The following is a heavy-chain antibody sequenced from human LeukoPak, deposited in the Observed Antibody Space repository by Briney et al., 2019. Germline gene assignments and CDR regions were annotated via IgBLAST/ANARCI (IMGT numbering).Heavy chain of an antibody. V-gene: IGHV4-59*08. Sequence: SETLSLTCTVSGGSISSYYWSWIRQPPGKGLEWIGYIYYSGSTNYNPSLKSRVTISVDTSKNQFSLKLSSVTAADTAVYYCARLANYFDSSGYGYHFDYWGQGTLVTVSS. CDR1: GGSISSYY. D-gene: IGHD3-22*01. J-gene: IGHJ4*02. CDR3: ARLANYFDSSGYGYHFDY. CDR2: IYYSGST.